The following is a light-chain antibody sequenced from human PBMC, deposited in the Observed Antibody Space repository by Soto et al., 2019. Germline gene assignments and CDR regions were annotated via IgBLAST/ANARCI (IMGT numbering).Light chain of an antibody. J-gene: IGLJ3*02. Sequence: QTVVTQEPSFSVSPGGTVTLTCGLSSGSVSTTYYPSWYQQTPGQAPRTLIYYTNTRSSGVPDRFSGSILGNKAALTITGAQADDESGYFCVLYMGSGISMFGGGTKVTVL. CDR3: VLYMGSGISM. V-gene: IGLV8-61*01. CDR1: SGSVSTTYY. CDR2: YTN.